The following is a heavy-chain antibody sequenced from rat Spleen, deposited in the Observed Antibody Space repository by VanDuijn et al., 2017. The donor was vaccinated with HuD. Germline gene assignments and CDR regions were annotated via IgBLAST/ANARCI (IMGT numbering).Heavy chain of an antibody. D-gene: IGHD1-12*02. V-gene: IGHV5S10*01. CDR1: GFTFSDYN. Sequence: EVQLVESGGTLVQPGRSLKLSCAASGFTFSDYNMAWVRQAPKKGLEWVATIIYDGSRSYYRDSVKGRFTISRDNAKSTLYLQMDSLRSEDPATYYCARHYYDGSYYYWYFDFWGPGTMVTVSS. CDR3: ARHYYDGSYYYWYFDF. J-gene: IGHJ1*01. CDR2: IIYDGSRS.